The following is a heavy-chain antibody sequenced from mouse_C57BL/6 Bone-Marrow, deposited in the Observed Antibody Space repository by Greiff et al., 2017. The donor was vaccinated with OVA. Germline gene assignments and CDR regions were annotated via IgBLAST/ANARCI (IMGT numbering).Heavy chain of an antibody. CDR1: GYTFTSYW. CDR3: ASGRGDGDYELAY. V-gene: IGHV1-64*01. CDR2: IHPNSGST. D-gene: IGHD2-13*01. J-gene: IGHJ3*01. Sequence: QVQLQQPGAELVKPGASVKLSCKASGYTFTSYWMHWVKQRPGQGLEWIGMIHPNSGSTNYNEKFKSKATLTVDTSSSTAYMQLSSLTSEDSAVDCCASGRGDGDYELAYWGQGTLVTVSA.